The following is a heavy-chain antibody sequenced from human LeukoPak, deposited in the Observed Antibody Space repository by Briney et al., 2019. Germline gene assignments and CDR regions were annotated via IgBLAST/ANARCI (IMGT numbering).Heavy chain of an antibody. CDR1: GFTFRSFA. CDR2: ISDSGRRT. V-gene: IGHV3-23*01. Sequence: PGGSLKLSCAASGFTFRSFAMNWVRQAPGKGLEWVSTISDSGRRTYYADSVKGRFTASRDNSKNTLYLQMDGLRAEDTAVFYCAISLRGGYNSGHGDYWGPGTLVTVSS. CDR3: AISLRGGYNSGHGDY. J-gene: IGHJ4*02. D-gene: IGHD5-18*01.